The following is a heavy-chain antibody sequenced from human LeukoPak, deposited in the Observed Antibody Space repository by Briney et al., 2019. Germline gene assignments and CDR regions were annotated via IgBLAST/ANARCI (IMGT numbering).Heavy chain of an antibody. D-gene: IGHD1-26*01. CDR1: GFTLSSYW. V-gene: IGHV3-7*01. J-gene: IGHJ4*02. CDR3: ARWATSFAF. Sequence: RGGSLRLSCAASGFTLSSYWMSWVRQAPGKGLEWVANIKQDGSEKYYVDSVTGRFTISRDNAKNSLFLQMNSLRAEDTAVYFCARWATSFAFWGQGILVTVSS. CDR2: IKQDGSEK.